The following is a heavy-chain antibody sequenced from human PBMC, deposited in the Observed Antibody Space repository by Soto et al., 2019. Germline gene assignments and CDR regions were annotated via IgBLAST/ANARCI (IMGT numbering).Heavy chain of an antibody. D-gene: IGHD5-18*01. CDR1: GGTFSIYT. J-gene: IGHJ4*02. CDR2: VLPFLDLT. CDR3: XTXXXNSXXPNFGS. Sequence: QVQLVQSGSEVKKPGSSVRVSCKTSGGTFSIYTFSWVRQAPGQGLEWMGRVLPFLDLTSYSQKFQGRVTITANKSTATAYLDLSSLXSEXXXVYYXXTXXXNSXXPNFGSWGQGTLVTVSS. V-gene: IGHV1-69*02.